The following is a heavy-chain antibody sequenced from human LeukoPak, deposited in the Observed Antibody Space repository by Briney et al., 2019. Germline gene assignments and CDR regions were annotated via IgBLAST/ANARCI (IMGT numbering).Heavy chain of an antibody. CDR1: GFTFSSYA. J-gene: IGHJ4*02. CDR2: ISGSSGST. CDR3: AKGDDRSVYYYPVY. D-gene: IGHD3-22*01. Sequence: GGSLRLSCAASGFTFSSYAMSWVRQAPGKGLEWVSAISGSSGSTYYADSVKGRFTISRDNSKNTLYLQMNSLRAEDTAVYYCAKGDDRSVYYYPVYWGQGTLVTVSS. V-gene: IGHV3-23*01.